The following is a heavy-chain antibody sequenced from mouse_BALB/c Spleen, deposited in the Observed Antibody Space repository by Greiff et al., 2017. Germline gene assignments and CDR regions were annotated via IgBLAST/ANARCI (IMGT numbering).Heavy chain of an antibody. V-gene: IGHV5-17*02. CDR3: ARFVGAY. CDR2: ISSGSSTI. CDR1: GFTFSSFG. J-gene: IGHJ3*01. Sequence: DVHLVESGGGLVQPGGSRKLSCAASGFTFSSFGMHWVRQAPEKGLEWVAYISSGSSTIYYADTVKGRFTISRDNPKNTLFLQMTSLRSEDTAMYYCARFVGAYWGQGTLVTVSA.